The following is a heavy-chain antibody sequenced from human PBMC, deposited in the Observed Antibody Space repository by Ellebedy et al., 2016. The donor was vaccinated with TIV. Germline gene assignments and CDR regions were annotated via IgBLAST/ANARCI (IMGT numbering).Heavy chain of an antibody. CDR1: GYTFTSYG. Sequence: AASVKVSCKASGYTFTSYGISWVRQATGQGLEWMGWMNPNSGNTGYAQKFQGRVTMTRNTSISTAYMELSSLRSEDTAVYYCARSWVSIDAFDIWGQGTMVTVSS. V-gene: IGHV1-8*02. CDR2: MNPNSGNT. D-gene: IGHD2/OR15-2a*01. CDR3: ARSWVSIDAFDI. J-gene: IGHJ3*02.